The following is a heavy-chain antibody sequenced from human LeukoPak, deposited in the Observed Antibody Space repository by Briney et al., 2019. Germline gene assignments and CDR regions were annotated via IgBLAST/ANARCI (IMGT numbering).Heavy chain of an antibody. CDR3: AGTTDEYYYYYYMDV. J-gene: IGHJ6*03. Sequence: SETLSLTCTVSGGSISSNYWSWIRQPPGKGLEWIGYIYTSGSTNYNPSLKSRITISVDTSKNQFSLKLSSVTAADTAVYYCAGTTDEYYYYYYMDVWGKGTTVTVSS. D-gene: IGHD1-1*01. CDR2: IYTSGST. CDR1: GGSISSNY. V-gene: IGHV4-4*09.